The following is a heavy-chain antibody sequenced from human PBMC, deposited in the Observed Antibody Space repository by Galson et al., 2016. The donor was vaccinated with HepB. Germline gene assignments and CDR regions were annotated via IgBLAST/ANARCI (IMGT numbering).Heavy chain of an antibody. J-gene: IGHJ3*02. CDR2: IGYEGTST. CDR3: ATATDYAFDI. D-gene: IGHD3/OR15-3a*01. CDR1: GFSFSNFA. V-gene: IGHV3-30*03. Sequence: PRLSCAASGFSFSNFAMYWVRQAPGKGLEWVAAIGYEGTSTYYIDSVKGRFTISRDNSKNTFSLQMNSLRVEDTALYYCATATDYAFDIWGQGTMVNVAS.